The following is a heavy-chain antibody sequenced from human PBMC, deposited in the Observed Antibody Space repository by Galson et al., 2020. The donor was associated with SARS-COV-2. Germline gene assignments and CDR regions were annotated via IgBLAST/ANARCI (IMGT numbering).Heavy chain of an antibody. J-gene: IGHJ5*02. V-gene: IGHV4-39*07. D-gene: IGHD4-4*01. Sequence: SETLSLTCTVSGGSISSSSYYWGWIRQPPGKGLEWIGSIYYSGSTYYNPSLKSRVTISVDTSKNQFSLKLSSVTAADTAVYYCARDLDDYSNTWGQGTLVTVSS. CDR2: IYYSGST. CDR3: ARDLDDYSNT. CDR1: GGSISSSSYY.